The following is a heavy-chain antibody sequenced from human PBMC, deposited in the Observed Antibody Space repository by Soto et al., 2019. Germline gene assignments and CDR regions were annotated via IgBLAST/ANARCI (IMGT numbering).Heavy chain of an antibody. Sequence: ASVNVSCKSSGGTFSSYSISWVRQAPGQGLEWMGGIIPIFGTANYAQKFQGRVTITADESTSTAYMELSSLRSEDTAVYYCAAPGIAAADGFDYWGQGTLVTVSS. CDR1: GGTFSSYS. V-gene: IGHV1-69*13. J-gene: IGHJ4*02. D-gene: IGHD6-13*01. CDR2: IIPIFGTA. CDR3: AAPGIAAADGFDY.